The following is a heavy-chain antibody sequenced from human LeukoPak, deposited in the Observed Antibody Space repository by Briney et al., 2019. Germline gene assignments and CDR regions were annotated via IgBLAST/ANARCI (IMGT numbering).Heavy chain of an antibody. CDR3: ARNTVTSWNWFDP. Sequence: SETLSLTCTVSGGSISSSSYSWSWIRQPPGKGLEWIGCIYYTGSTNYNPSLKSRVTISVDTSKNQFSLKLSSVTAADTAVYYCARNTVTSWNWFDPWGQGTLVAVSS. D-gene: IGHD4-17*01. CDR2: IYYTGST. V-gene: IGHV4-61*01. J-gene: IGHJ5*02. CDR1: GGSISSSSYS.